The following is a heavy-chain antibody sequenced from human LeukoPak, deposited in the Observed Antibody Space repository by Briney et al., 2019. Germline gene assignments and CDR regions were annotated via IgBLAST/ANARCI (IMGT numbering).Heavy chain of an antibody. CDR2: IIGSGYST. CDR3: AKRDSSGSYYFDY. V-gene: IGHV3-23*01. CDR1: GFTFSNYA. Sequence: GGSLRLSCAASGFTFSNYAMSWVRKAPGKGLEWVSAIIGSGYSTFYADSVKGRFTISRDNSTNTLYLQMNSLRAEDTALYYCAKRDSSGSYYFDYWGQGALVTISS. J-gene: IGHJ4*02. D-gene: IGHD6-19*01.